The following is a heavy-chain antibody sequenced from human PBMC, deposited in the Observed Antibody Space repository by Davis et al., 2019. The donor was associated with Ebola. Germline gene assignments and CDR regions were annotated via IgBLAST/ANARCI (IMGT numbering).Heavy chain of an antibody. CDR3: ARDRHDSRAYGF. Sequence: ESLKISCSVSGGSVLSGGYFWGWIRQHPARGLEWIGHIYTSGSTNYNPSLKSRVTISVDTSKNQFSLKLTSVTAADTGIYFCARDRHDSRAYGFWGQGTLVTVSS. CDR1: GGSVLSGGYF. D-gene: IGHD3-22*01. CDR2: IYTSGST. V-gene: IGHV4-61*08. J-gene: IGHJ4*02.